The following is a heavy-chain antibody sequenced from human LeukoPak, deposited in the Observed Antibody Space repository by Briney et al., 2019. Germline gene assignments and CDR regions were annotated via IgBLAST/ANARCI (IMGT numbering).Heavy chain of an antibody. CDR1: GFTFSSYG. D-gene: IGHD3-22*01. J-gene: IGHJ4*02. CDR2: IWYEGSNK. V-gene: IGHV3-33*01. Sequence: GRSLRLSCAASGFTFSSYGMHWVRQAPGKGLEWVAVIWYEGSNKYYADSVKGRFTISRDNSKNTLYLQMNSLRAEDTAVYYCTTDIAVNYYDSSGYYYGDYWGQGTLVTVSS. CDR3: TTDIAVNYYDSSGYYYGDY.